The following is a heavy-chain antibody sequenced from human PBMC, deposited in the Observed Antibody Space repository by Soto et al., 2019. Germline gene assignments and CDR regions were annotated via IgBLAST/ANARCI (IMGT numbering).Heavy chain of an antibody. V-gene: IGHV4-39*07. CDR1: GDSISSSNS. D-gene: IGHD6-6*01. CDR2: IYHSGST. CDR3: ARDLSSSWSPYGMDV. Sequence: SETLSLTCTVSGDSISSSNSHWGWTRQPPGKGLEWIGEIYHSGSTNYNPSLKSRVTISVDKSKNQFSLKLSSVTAADTAVYYCARDLSSSWSPYGMDVWGQGTTVTVSS. J-gene: IGHJ6*02.